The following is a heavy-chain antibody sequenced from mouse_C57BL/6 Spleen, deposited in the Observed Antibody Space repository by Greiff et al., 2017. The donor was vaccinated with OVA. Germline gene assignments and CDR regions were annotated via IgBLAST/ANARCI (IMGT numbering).Heavy chain of an antibody. CDR1: GFSLTSYG. Sequence: VQGVESGPGLVQPSQSLSITCTVSGFSLTSYGVHWVRQSPGKGLEWLGVIWRGGSTDYNAAFMSRLSITKDNSKSQVFFKMNSLQADDTAIYYCAKNHDGYYPYFDYWGQGTTLTVSS. J-gene: IGHJ2*01. CDR3: AKNHDGYYPYFDY. D-gene: IGHD2-3*01. CDR2: IWRGGST. V-gene: IGHV2-5*01.